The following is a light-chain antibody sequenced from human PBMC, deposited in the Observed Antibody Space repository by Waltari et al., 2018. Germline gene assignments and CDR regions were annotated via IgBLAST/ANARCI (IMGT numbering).Light chain of an antibody. CDR2: GAS. CDR1: QSVSSN. CDR3: QQYNNWPPVYT. V-gene: IGKV3-15*01. J-gene: IGKJ2*01. Sequence: EIVMTQSPATLSVSPGERATLSCRASQSVSSNLAWYQQKPGQAPRLLIYGASTRATGIPARFSGSGSGTEFILTISSLQSEDFAVYYCQQYNNWPPVYTFGQGTKLEIK.